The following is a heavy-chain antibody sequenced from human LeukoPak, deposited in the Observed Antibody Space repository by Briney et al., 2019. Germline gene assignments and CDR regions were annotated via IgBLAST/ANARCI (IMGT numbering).Heavy chain of an antibody. V-gene: IGHV4-30-2*01. CDR3: ARRVPHYYGSGSPSHYFDY. Sequence: SQTLSLTCAVSGVSISSGGYSWGWLRQPRGKGLEWIGYIYRSGSTYYNPSLKSQITISVDRSKNQFSLKLSSVTAADAAVYYCARRVPHYYGSGSPSHYFDYWGQGTLVTVSS. J-gene: IGHJ4*02. CDR2: IYRSGST. D-gene: IGHD3-10*01. CDR1: GVSISSGGYS.